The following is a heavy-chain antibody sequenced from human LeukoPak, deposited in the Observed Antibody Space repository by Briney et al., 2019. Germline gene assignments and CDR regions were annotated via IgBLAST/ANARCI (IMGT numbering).Heavy chain of an antibody. CDR2: IRYDGSNK. CDR1: GFTFSSYG. Sequence: PGGSLRLSCAASGFTFSSYGMQWVRQAPGKGLEWVAFIRYDGSNKYYADSVKGRFTISRDNSKNTLHLQMNSLRAEDTAVYYCAKDRTYSSAWPYYFDYWGQGTLVTVSP. V-gene: IGHV3-30*02. D-gene: IGHD6-19*01. CDR3: AKDRTYSSAWPYYFDY. J-gene: IGHJ4*02.